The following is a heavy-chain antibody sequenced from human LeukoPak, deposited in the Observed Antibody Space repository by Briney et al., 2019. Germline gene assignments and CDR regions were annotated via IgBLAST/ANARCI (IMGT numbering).Heavy chain of an antibody. CDR2: IKRKSDGETS. CDR3: TADTPSSSSQAFDH. Sequence: GGSLRLSCAASGFIFSDVWMNWDRQAPGKGLEWVGRIKRKSDGETSAYAAPVKGRFTISRDDSKNTLFLQMNSLKTEDTAMYYCTADTPSSSSQAFDHWGQGTLVTVSS. D-gene: IGHD6-19*01. CDR1: GFIFSDVW. J-gene: IGHJ4*02. V-gene: IGHV3-15*07.